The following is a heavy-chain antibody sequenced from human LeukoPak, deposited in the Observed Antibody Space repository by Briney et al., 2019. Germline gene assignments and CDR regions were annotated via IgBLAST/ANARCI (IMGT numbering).Heavy chain of an antibody. J-gene: IGHJ4*02. V-gene: IGHV3-11*04. D-gene: IGHD3-3*01. CDR1: GFTFSDYY. CDR3: ARTFTLTYYDFWSGYHAFDY. Sequence: GGSLRLSCAASGFTFSDYYMSWIRQAPGKGLEWVSYISSSGSTIYYADSVKGRFTISRDNAKNSLYLQMNSLRAEDTAVYYCARTFTLTYYDFWSGYHAFDYWGQGTLVTVSS. CDR2: ISSSGSTI.